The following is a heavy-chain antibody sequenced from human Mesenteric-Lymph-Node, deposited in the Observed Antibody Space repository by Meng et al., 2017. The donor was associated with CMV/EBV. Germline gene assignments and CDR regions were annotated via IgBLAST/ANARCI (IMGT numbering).Heavy chain of an antibody. CDR1: GFTFSNYA. CDR2: IYGGGSNT. CDR3: AKDQAYQENWYFDL. D-gene: IGHD2-2*01. J-gene: IGHJ2*01. V-gene: IGHV3-23*03. Sequence: GESLKISCAASGFTFSNYAMSWVRQAPGKGLEWVSVIYGGGSNTYYADSVKGRFTISRDNSKNTLFLQMNSLRAEDTAVYYCAKDQAYQENWYFDLWGRGTLVTVSS.